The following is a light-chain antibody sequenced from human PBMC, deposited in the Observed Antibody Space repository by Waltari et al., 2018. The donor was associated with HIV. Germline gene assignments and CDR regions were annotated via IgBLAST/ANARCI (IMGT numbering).Light chain of an antibody. CDR1: SSTIGRKY. V-gene: IGLV1-51*01. CDR2: DSN. Sequence: QSVLTQPPSASGTPGQRVTISCSGSSSTIGRKYVTWYQQLPGTAPKLLIYDSNKRPSGIPDRFSGSKSGTSGTLAITGLQTGDEADYYCGTWDSSLSAWVFGGGTKLTVL. CDR3: GTWDSSLSAWV. J-gene: IGLJ3*02.